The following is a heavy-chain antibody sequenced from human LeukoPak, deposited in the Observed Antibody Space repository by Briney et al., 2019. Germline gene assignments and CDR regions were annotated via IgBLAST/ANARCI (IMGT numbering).Heavy chain of an antibody. V-gene: IGHV3-33*05. J-gene: IGHJ3*02. Sequence: PGGSLRLSCAASGFTFSSYGMHWVRQAPGKGLEWVAVISYDGSQKYYADSVKGRFTISRDNAKNSLYLQMNSLRAEDTAVYYCAGGYGAAAPDAFDIWGQGTMVTVSS. CDR3: AGGYGAAAPDAFDI. CDR2: ISYDGSQK. D-gene: IGHD6-13*01. CDR1: GFTFSSYG.